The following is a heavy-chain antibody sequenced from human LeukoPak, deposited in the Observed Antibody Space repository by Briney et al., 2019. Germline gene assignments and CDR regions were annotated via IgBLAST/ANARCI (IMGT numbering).Heavy chain of an antibody. Sequence: ASMKVSCKASGYTFTNFDINWVRQATGQGLEWMGWMNPNTGNAGYAQEFQDRVTITWDAPISTAYMDLSSLRSEDTAVYYCARASNYYDSSGSKAFDIWGQGTMVTVSS. CDR1: GYTFTNFD. CDR2: MNPNTGNA. CDR3: ARASNYYDSSGSKAFDI. J-gene: IGHJ3*02. D-gene: IGHD3-22*01. V-gene: IGHV1-8*03.